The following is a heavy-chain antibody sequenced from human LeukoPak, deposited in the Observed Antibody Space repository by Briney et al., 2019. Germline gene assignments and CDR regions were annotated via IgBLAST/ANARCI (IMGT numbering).Heavy chain of an antibody. V-gene: IGHV3-30*03. Sequence: PGGSLRLSCAASGFTFSSYGMHWVRQAPGKGLQWVAVISYDGSNKYYADSVKGRFTISRDNSKNTLYLQMNSLRAEDTAVYYCAVHYGDYGMDVWGQGTTVTVSS. CDR1: GFTFSSYG. CDR2: ISYDGSNK. CDR3: AVHYGDYGMDV. J-gene: IGHJ6*02. D-gene: IGHD4-17*01.